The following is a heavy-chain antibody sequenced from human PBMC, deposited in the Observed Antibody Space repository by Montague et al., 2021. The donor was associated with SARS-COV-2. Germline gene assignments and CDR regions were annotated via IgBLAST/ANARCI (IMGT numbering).Heavy chain of an antibody. CDR1: GFTFDDYG. J-gene: IGHJ4*02. Sequence: SLRLSCAASGFTFDDYGMSWVRQAPGKGLEWVSSISSSGFATYYAGSVKGRFTFSRDNSKNTVTQQMNSLRAEDTAIYYCAKSLQVGATTLFDYWGQGTLVTVSS. CDR3: AKSLQVGATTLFDY. V-gene: IGHV3-23*01. CDR2: ISSSGFAT. D-gene: IGHD1-26*01.